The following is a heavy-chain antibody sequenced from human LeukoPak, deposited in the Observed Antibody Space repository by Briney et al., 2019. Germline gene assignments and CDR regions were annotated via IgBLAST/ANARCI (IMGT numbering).Heavy chain of an antibody. CDR1: GFIFSNYG. D-gene: IGHD1/OR15-1a*01. CDR2: IRSDGNNK. CDR3: ANPALTGITYFFDC. Sequence: GGSLRLSCAASGFIFSNYGMHWVRQAPGKGLEWVAFIRSDGNNKYYADSVKGRFTISRDNSKNTLYLQMDSLRAEDTAVYYCANPALTGITYFFDCWGQGTLVTVSS. J-gene: IGHJ4*02. V-gene: IGHV3-30*02.